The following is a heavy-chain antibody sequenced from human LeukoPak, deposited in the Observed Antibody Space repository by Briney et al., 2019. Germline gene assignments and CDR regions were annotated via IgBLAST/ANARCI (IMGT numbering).Heavy chain of an antibody. D-gene: IGHD3-9*01. CDR2: INPNSGGT. CDR1: GYTFTGYY. V-gene: IGHV1-2*02. Sequence: ASVKVSCKASGYTFTGYYMHWVRQAPGQGLEWMGWINPNSGGTNYAQKFQGRVTMTRDTSISTAYMELSRLRSDDTAVYYCARDKGHGRYFDREGGAFDIWGQGTMVTVSS. J-gene: IGHJ3*02. CDR3: ARDKGHGRYFDREGGAFDI.